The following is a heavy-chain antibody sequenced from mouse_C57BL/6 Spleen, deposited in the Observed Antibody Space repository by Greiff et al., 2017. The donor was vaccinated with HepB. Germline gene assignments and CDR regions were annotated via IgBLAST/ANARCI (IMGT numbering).Heavy chain of an antibody. Sequence: DVQLVESGEGLVKPGGSLKLSCAASGFTFSSYAMSWVRQTPEKRLEWVAYISSGGDYIYYADTVKGRFTISRDNARNTLYLQMSSLKSEDTAMYYCTRVDYDENYFDYWGQGTTLTVSS. J-gene: IGHJ2*01. D-gene: IGHD2-4*01. CDR1: GFTFSSYA. CDR2: ISSGGDYI. CDR3: TRVDYDENYFDY. V-gene: IGHV5-9-1*02.